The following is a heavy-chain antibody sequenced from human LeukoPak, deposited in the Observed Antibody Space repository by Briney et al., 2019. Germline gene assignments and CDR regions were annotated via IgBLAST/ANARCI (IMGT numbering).Heavy chain of an antibody. CDR3: ATVRLLWFGEFPYYFDY. CDR2: FDPEDGET. J-gene: IGHJ4*02. D-gene: IGHD3-10*01. V-gene: IGHV1-24*01. Sequence: ASVKVSCKVSGYTLTELSMHWVRQAPGKGLEWMGGFDPEDGETIYAQKFQGRVTMTEDTSTDTAYMGLSSLRSEDTAVYYCATVRLLWFGEFPYYFDYWGQGTLVTVSS. CDR1: GYTLTELS.